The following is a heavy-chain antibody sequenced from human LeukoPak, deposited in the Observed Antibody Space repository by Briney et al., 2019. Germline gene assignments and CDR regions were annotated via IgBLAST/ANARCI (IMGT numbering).Heavy chain of an antibody. J-gene: IGHJ4*02. CDR1: GGSFSGYY. CDR3: ARARSNMYSSSWYVNDY. D-gene: IGHD6-13*01. V-gene: IGHV4-34*01. Sequence: SETLSLTCAVYGGSFSGYYWSWIRQPPGKGLEWIGEINHSGSTNYNPSLKRRVTISVDTSKNQFSLKLSSVTAADTAVYYCARARSNMYSSSWYVNDYWGQGTLVTVSS. CDR2: INHSGST.